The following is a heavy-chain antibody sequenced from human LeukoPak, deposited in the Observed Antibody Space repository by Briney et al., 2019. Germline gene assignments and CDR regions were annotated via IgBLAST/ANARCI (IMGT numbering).Heavy chain of an antibody. CDR3: ARGDIVATMGAFDI. CDR1: GDSVSSNSAA. D-gene: IGHD5-12*01. V-gene: IGHV6-1*01. J-gene: IGHJ3*02. Sequence: SQTLSLTCAISGDSVSSNSAAWNWIRQSPSRGLEWLGRTYYWSKWYNDYAVSVKSRITINPDTSKNQFSLQLNSVTPEDTAVYYCARGDIVATMGAFDIWGQGTMVTVSS. CDR2: TYYWSKWYN.